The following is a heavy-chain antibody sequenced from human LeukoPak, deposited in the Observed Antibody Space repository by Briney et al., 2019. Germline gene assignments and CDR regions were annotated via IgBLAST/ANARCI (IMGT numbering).Heavy chain of an antibody. V-gene: IGHV3-66*02. CDR2: IYSGGST. J-gene: IGHJ4*02. CDR1: GFTVSSNY. D-gene: IGHD3-16*01. Sequence: GGSLRLSCAASGFTVSSNYMSWVRQAPGKGLEGVSVIYSGGSTYYTDSVKGRFTISRDNSKNTLYLQMNSLRAEDTAVYYCALGGDEGAYLGVFDYWGQGTLVTVSS. CDR3: ALGGDEGAYLGVFDY.